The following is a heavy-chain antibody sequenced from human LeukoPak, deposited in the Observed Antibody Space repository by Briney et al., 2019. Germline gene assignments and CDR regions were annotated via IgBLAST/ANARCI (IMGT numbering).Heavy chain of an antibody. CDR1: GGSISRYY. J-gene: IGHJ4*02. D-gene: IGHD6-13*01. CDR2: IYNIGST. Sequence: SETLSLTCTVSGGSISRYYWSWIRQPPGKGLEWIGYIYNIGSTNYNPSLKSRVTISVDTSKNQISLKVSSVTAADTAVYYCARGGARQQLVENYFDYWGQGTLVTVSS. V-gene: IGHV4-59*01. CDR3: ARGGARQQLVENYFDY.